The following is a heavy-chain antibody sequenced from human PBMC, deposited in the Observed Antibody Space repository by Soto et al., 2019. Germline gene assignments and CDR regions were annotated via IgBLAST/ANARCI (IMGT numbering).Heavy chain of an antibody. D-gene: IGHD2-21*02. CDR3: ARGERAYCGGDCYSPYGMDV. J-gene: IGHJ6*02. Sequence: SVKVSCKASGCTFSSYAISCVRQAPGQGLEWMGGIIPIFGTANYAQKFQGRVTITADESTSTAYMELSSLRSEDTAVYYCARGERAYCGGDCYSPYGMDVWGQGTTVTVSS. CDR1: GCTFSSYA. CDR2: IIPIFGTA. V-gene: IGHV1-69*13.